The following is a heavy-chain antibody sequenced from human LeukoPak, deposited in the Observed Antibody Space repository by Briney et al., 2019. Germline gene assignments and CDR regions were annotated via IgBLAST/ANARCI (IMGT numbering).Heavy chain of an antibody. CDR2: INPDSGGT. V-gene: IGHV1-2*02. CDR3: AREGSGWYGNSDY. J-gene: IGHJ4*02. CDR1: AYTFTGYY. Sequence: ASVKVSCKASAYTFTGYYMHWVRQAPGQGLEWMGWINPDSGGTNYAQKFQGRVTMTRDTSISTAYMEVSRLRSDDTAVYYCAREGSGWYGNSDYWGQGTLVTVSS. D-gene: IGHD6-19*01.